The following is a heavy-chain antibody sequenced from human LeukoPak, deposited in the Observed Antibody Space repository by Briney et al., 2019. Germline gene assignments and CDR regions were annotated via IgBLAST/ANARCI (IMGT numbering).Heavy chain of an antibody. J-gene: IGHJ4*02. D-gene: IGHD3-16*01. Sequence: QTGGSLRLSCAASGFTFSSYGMSWVRQAPGKGLEWVSAISGSGGSTYYADSVKGRFTISRDNSKNTLYLQMNSLRAEDTAVYYCAKAIDRLKGGLDYWGQGTLVTVSS. CDR3: AKAIDRLKGGLDY. CDR2: ISGSGGST. V-gene: IGHV3-23*01. CDR1: GFTFSSYG.